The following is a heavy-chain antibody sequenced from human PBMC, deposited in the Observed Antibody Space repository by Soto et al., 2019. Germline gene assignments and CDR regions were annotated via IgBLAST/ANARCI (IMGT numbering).Heavy chain of an antibody. D-gene: IGHD3-22*01. CDR2: IYPGDSDT. CDR3: ARHGASDYYDSSGYYYYYYGMDV. CDR1: GYSFTSYW. J-gene: IGHJ6*02. Sequence: EVQLVQSGAEVKKPGESLKISCKGSGYSFTSYWIGWVRQMPGKGLEWMGIIYPGDSDTRYSPSFQGQVTISADKSISTXYLXWXTLKASDTAMYYCARHGASDYYDSSGYYYYYYGMDVWGQGTTVTVSS. V-gene: IGHV5-51*01.